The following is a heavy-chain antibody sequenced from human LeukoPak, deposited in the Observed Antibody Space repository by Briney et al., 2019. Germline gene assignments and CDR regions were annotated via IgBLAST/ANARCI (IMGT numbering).Heavy chain of an antibody. V-gene: IGHV4-31*03. CDR2: IYYSGST. D-gene: IGHD3-9*01. Sequence: SQTLSLTCPVSGGSISSGGYYWSWIRQHPGKGLEWIGYIYYSGSTYYNPSLKSRVTISVDTSKNQFSLKLSSVTAADTAVYYCARGKRVYDILTGYVFDYWGQGTLVTVSS. CDR3: ARGKRVYDILTGYVFDY. CDR1: GGSISSGGYY. J-gene: IGHJ4*02.